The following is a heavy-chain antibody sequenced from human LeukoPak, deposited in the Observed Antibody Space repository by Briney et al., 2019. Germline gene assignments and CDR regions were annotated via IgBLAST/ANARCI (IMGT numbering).Heavy chain of an antibody. CDR2: IYPGDSDT. Sequence: GESLKISCKGSGYSFTSYWIGWVRRMPGKGLEWMGIIYPGDSDTRYSPSFQGQVTISADKSISTAYLQWSSLKASDTAMYYCARVGIVGATITKDAFDIWGQGTMVTVSS. D-gene: IGHD1-26*01. J-gene: IGHJ3*02. V-gene: IGHV5-51*01. CDR1: GYSFTSYW. CDR3: ARVGIVGATITKDAFDI.